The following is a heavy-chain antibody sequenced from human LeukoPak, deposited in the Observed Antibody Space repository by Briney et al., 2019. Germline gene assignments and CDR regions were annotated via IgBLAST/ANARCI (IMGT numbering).Heavy chain of an antibody. CDR3: ARVSGVGLYDFWSGFDQ. J-gene: IGHJ4*02. CDR1: GYTFTSYG. V-gene: IGHV1-69*05. CDR2: IIPIFGTA. Sequence: ASVKVSCKASGYTFTSYGISWVRQAPGQGLEWMGGIIPIFGTANYAQKFQGRVTITTDESTSTAYMELSSLRSEDTAVYYCARVSGVGLYDFWSGFDQWGQGTLVTVSS. D-gene: IGHD3-3*01.